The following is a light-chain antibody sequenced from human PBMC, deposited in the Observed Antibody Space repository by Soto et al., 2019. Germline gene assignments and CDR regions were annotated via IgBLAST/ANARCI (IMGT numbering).Light chain of an antibody. CDR2: FDS. V-gene: IGLV3-21*04. Sequence: SYELTQSPSVSVAPGKTARITCGGATIGTKNVHWYQQRPGQAPVLVIYFDSDRPSGIPERFSGSTSGNTATLTISRVEAGDEADYYCQVWDSSTDHVVFGGGTKRTVL. CDR3: QVWDSSTDHVV. J-gene: IGLJ2*01. CDR1: TIGTKN.